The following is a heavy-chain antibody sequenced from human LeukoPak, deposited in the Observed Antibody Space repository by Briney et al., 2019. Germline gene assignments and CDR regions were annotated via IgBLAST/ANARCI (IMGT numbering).Heavy chain of an antibody. J-gene: IGHJ4*02. CDR2: INHSGST. CDR3: ARGPGTWYYY. Sequence: SETLSLTCTVSGGSISSSSYYWSWIRQPPGKGLEWIGEINHSGSTNYNPSLKSRVTISIDTSKNQFSLKLSSVTAADTAVYYCARGPGTWYYYWGQGTLVTVSP. CDR1: GGSISSSSYY. V-gene: IGHV4-39*07. D-gene: IGHD6-13*01.